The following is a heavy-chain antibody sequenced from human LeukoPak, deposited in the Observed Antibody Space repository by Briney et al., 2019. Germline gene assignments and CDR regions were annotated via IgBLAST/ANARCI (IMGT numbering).Heavy chain of an antibody. CDR3: ARRKYYSTWFEP. CDR1: GDSLTTYW. Sequence: GESLKISCQGSGDSLTTYWIGWVRQTPGKGPEWMGIIYPANSNTLYSPSFQGRVTISADKSISTVYLQWNSLQASDTALYYCARRKYYSTWFEPWGPGTLVTVSS. CDR2: IYPANSNT. D-gene: IGHD2-2*01. V-gene: IGHV5-51*01. J-gene: IGHJ5*02.